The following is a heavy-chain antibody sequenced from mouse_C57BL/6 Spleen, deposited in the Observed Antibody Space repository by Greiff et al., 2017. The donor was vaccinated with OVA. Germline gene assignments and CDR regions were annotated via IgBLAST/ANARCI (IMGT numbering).Heavy chain of an antibody. CDR3: ARNYRGWYFDV. D-gene: IGHD1-3*01. Sequence: VQLQQSGGGLVKPGGSLQLSCAASGFTFSDYGMHWVRQAPEKGLEWVAYISSGSSTIYYADTVKGRFTISRDNAKNTLFLQMTSLRSEDTAMYYCARNYRGWYFDVWGTGTTVTVSS. J-gene: IGHJ1*03. CDR1: GFTFSDYG. V-gene: IGHV5-17*01. CDR2: ISSGSSTI.